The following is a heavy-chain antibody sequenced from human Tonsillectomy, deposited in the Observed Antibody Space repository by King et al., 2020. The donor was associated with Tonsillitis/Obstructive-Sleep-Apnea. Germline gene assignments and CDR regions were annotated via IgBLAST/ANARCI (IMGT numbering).Heavy chain of an antibody. V-gene: IGHV4-39*01. CDR1: GVSISSTSYQ. CDR2: IFYSGST. Sequence: QLQESGPGLVKPSETLSLTCTVSGVSISSTSYQWGWIRQPPGKGLEWIASIFYSGSTYYNPSLKSRVTISVDTSKNQISLKMSSVTAADTAVYYCARVYPDYYDDIGYPYYFDYWGQGTLVTVSS. J-gene: IGHJ4*02. CDR3: ARVYPDYYDDIGYPYYFDY. D-gene: IGHD3-22*01.